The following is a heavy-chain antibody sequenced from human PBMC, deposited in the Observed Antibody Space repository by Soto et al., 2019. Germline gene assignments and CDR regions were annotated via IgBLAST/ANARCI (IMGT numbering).Heavy chain of an antibody. CDR1: GYTFTGYY. Sequence: ASVKVSCKASGYTFTGYYMHWVRQAPGQGLEWMGWINPNSGGTNYAQKFQGRVTMTRDTSISTAYMELSRLRSDDTAVYYRARGQHYDFWSGYSTNYYYYGMDVWGQGTTVTVSS. CDR2: INPNSGGT. D-gene: IGHD3-3*01. J-gene: IGHJ6*02. CDR3: ARGQHYDFWSGYSTNYYYYGMDV. V-gene: IGHV1-2*02.